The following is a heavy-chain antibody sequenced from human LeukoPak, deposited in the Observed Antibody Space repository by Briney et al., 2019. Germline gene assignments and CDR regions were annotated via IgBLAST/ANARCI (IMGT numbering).Heavy chain of an antibody. D-gene: IGHD6-13*01. CDR2: INHSGST. Sequence: PSETLSLTCAVYGGSFSGYYWSWIRQPPGKGLEWIGEINHSGSTNYHPSLKSRITISVDTSKNQFSLKLSSVTAADTAVYYCARGRRAAADPAGGWFDPWGQGTLVTVSS. J-gene: IGHJ5*02. V-gene: IGHV4-34*01. CDR3: ARGRRAAADPAGGWFDP. CDR1: GGSFSGYY.